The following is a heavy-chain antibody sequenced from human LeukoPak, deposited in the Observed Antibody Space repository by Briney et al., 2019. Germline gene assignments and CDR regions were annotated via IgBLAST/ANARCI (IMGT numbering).Heavy chain of an antibody. Sequence: PGGSLRLSCAASGFTFSSYGMHWVRQAPGKGLEWVAVISYDGSNKYYADSVKGRFTISRDNSKNTLDLQMNSLRAEDTAVYYCARGRITMVRAFDYWGQGTLVTVSS. V-gene: IGHV3-30*03. CDR1: GFTFSSYG. CDR2: ISYDGSNK. J-gene: IGHJ4*02. CDR3: ARGRITMVRAFDY. D-gene: IGHD3-10*01.